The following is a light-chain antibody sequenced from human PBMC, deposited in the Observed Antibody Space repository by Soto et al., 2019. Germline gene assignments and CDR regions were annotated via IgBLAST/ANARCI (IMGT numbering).Light chain of an antibody. Sequence: DIVMTQSPLSLPVTPGEPASISCRSSQSLLDSNGYNCLEWYLQKPGQSPQLLIYLGSNRASGVPERLSGNGSGTDFTLKISRVEAEDVGVYYCMQSLQTPLTFGQGTKVEI. CDR1: QSLLDSNGYNC. CDR2: LGS. CDR3: MQSLQTPLT. V-gene: IGKV2-28*01. J-gene: IGKJ1*01.